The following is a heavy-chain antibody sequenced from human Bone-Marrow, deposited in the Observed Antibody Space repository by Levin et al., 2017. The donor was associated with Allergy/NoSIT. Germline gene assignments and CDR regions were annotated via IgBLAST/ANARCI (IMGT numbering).Heavy chain of an antibody. Sequence: AGGSLRLSCAASGFTFSNYGMQWVRQAPGKGLEWVAVVSHDGKVKYYADSVKGRFTISRDNSKNTLYVQMDTLRVDDTAVYYCAKEATPFTSTWFDPWGQGTLVTVSS. V-gene: IGHV3-30*18. J-gene: IGHJ5*02. CDR1: GFTFSNYG. CDR3: AKEATPFTSTWFDP. CDR2: VSHDGKVK. D-gene: IGHD1-1*01.